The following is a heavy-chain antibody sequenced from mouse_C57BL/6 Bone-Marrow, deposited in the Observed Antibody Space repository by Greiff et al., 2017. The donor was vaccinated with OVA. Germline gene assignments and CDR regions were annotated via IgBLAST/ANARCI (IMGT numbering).Heavy chain of an antibody. CDR3: GRKHYEYTWCAY. CDR2: IYPGSGNT. CDR1: GYTFTDYY. Sequence: QVHVKQSGAELVRPGASVKLSCKASGYTFTDYYINWVKQRPGQGLEWIARIYPGSGNTYYNEKFKGKATLTAEKSSSTAYMQLSSLTSEDSAVYFYGRKHYEYTWCAYWGQGTLVTVSA. D-gene: IGHD2-4*01. J-gene: IGHJ3*01. V-gene: IGHV1-76*01.